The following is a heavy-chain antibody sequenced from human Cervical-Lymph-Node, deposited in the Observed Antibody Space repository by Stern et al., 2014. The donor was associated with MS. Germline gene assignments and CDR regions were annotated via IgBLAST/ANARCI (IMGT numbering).Heavy chain of an antibody. CDR3: ARRFPYDSGPRDRYDS. CDR2: IYPADSDT. J-gene: IGHJ4*02. D-gene: IGHD3-10*01. CDR1: GYSFTNYW. Sequence: EVQLVESGAEVKKPGESLRLSCKGSGYSFTNYWIGWVRQLPGQGLEWVGGIYPADSDTRANPSFQGPVTISADKSISTAYLQWSSLKASDTAMYYCARRFPYDSGPRDRYDSWGQGTLVTVSS. V-gene: IGHV5-51*03.